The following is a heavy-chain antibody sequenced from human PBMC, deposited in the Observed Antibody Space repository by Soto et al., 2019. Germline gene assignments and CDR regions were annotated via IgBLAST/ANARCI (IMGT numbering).Heavy chain of an antibody. D-gene: IGHD2-2*01. CDR3: ARISDIVLVPAAPPVPY. CDR1: GFTVSSNY. V-gene: IGHV3-66*01. J-gene: IGHJ4*02. CDR2: IYSGGST. Sequence: GGSLRLSCAASGFTVSSNYMSWVRQAPGKGLEWVSVIYSGGSTYYADSVKGRFTISRDNSKNTLYLQMNSLRAEDTAVYYCARISDIVLVPAAPPVPYWGQGTLVTVSS.